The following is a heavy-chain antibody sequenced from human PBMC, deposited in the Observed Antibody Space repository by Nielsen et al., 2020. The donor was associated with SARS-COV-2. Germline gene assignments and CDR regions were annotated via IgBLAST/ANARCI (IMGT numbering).Heavy chain of an antibody. CDR3: ARQAITIFGVVSGDAFDI. D-gene: IGHD3-3*01. V-gene: IGHV4-34*01. J-gene: IGHJ3*02. CDR1: GGSFSGYY. CDR2: INHSGST. Sequence: SETLSLTCAVYGGSFSGYYWSWIRQPPGKGLEWIGEINHSGSTNYNPSLKSRVTISVDTSKNQFSLKLSSVTAADTAVYYCARQAITIFGVVSGDAFDIWGQGTMVTVSS.